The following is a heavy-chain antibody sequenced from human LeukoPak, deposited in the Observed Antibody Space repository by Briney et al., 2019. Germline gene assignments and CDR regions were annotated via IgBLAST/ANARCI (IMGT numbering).Heavy chain of an antibody. CDR1: GGSFSGYY. V-gene: IGHV4-34*01. D-gene: IGHD5-18*01. CDR3: AIPSGYSYGPYFQH. CDR2: INHSGST. Sequence: KPSETLSLTCAVYGGSFSGYYWSWIRQPPGEGLEWIGEINHSGSTNYNPSLKSRVTISVDTSKNQFPLKLSSVTAADTAVYYCAIPSGYSYGPYFQHWGQGTLVTVSS. J-gene: IGHJ1*01.